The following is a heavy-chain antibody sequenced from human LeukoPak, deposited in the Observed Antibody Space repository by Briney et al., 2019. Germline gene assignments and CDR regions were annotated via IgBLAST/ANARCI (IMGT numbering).Heavy chain of an antibody. D-gene: IGHD6-19*01. J-gene: IGHJ4*02. CDR3: ARDTASSGWYYFDY. CDR1: GGTFSSYA. V-gene: IGHV1-69*06. CDR2: IIPIFGTA. Sequence: GSSVKVSCKASGGTFSSYAISWVRQAPGQGLEWMGGIIPIFGTANYAQKFQGRVTITADKSTSTAYMELSSLRSEDTAVYYSARDTASSGWYYFDYWGQGTLVTVSS.